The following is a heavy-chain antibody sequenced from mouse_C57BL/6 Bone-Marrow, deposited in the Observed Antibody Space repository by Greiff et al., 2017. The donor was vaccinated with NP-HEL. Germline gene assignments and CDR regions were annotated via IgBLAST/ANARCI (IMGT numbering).Heavy chain of an antibody. J-gene: IGHJ4*01. CDR2: INPDSSTI. CDR3: AEGNYAYAMDY. D-gene: IGHD2-1*01. CDR1: GIAFTRYW. Sequence: VQLQQSGGGLVQPGGSLKLSCAASGIAFTRYWMSWVRRAPGKGLEWIGEINPDSSTINYAPSLKDKFIISRDNAKNTLYLQMRKVRSEDSALYCCAEGNYAYAMDYWGQGTSVTVSS. V-gene: IGHV4-1*01.